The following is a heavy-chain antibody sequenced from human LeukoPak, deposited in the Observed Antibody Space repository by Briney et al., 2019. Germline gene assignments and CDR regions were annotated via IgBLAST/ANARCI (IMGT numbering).Heavy chain of an antibody. CDR2: ISGSGGST. CDR3: AKVHSSNNWFDP. Sequence: GGSLRLSCAASGFTFSSYAMSWVRQAPGKGLEWVSAISGSGGSTHYADSVKGRFTISRDNSKNTLYLQMNSLRAEDTAVYYCAKVHSSNNWFDPWGQGTLVTVSS. J-gene: IGHJ5*02. D-gene: IGHD6-19*01. CDR1: GFTFSSYA. V-gene: IGHV3-23*01.